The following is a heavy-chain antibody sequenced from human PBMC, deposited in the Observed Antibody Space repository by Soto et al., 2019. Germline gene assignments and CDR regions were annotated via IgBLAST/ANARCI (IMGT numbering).Heavy chain of an antibody. D-gene: IGHD2-8*01. CDR2: ITPSGSEK. J-gene: IGHJ3*02. CDR1: GFTFSSYD. Sequence: GGSLRLSCAASGFTFSSYDMNWVRQAPGKGLECVSYITPSGSEKYYVDSVRGRFTISRDNAKNSLYLQMNSLRAEDTAVYFCTRGGFMHAFDMRGQGTTVTVSS. V-gene: IGHV3-21*05. CDR3: TRGGFMHAFDM.